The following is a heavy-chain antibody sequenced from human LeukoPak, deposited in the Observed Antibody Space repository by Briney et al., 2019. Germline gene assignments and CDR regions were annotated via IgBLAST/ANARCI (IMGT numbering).Heavy chain of an antibody. CDR2: INHSGNT. J-gene: IGHJ6*03. V-gene: IGHV4-34*01. CDR1: GGSFSGYY. D-gene: IGHD3-10*01. Sequence: SETLSLTCAVYGGSFSGYYWNWIRQPPGKGLEWIGGINHSGNTNYNPSLKSRVTIPVDTSKNQFSLKLSSVTAADTAVYYCARGGYGSGWDYMDVWGKGTTVTVSS. CDR3: ARGGYGSGWDYMDV.